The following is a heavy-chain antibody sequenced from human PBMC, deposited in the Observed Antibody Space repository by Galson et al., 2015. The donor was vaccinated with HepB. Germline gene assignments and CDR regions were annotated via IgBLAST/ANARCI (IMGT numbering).Heavy chain of an antibody. V-gene: IGHV1-46*03. D-gene: IGHD6-6*01. CDR3: ARDGRVDERSSSSLIFDY. Sequence: SVKVSCKASGYTFTSYYMHWVRQAPGQGLEWMGIINPSGGSTSYAQKFQGRVTMTRDTSTSTVYMELSSLRSEDTAVYYCARDGRVDERSSSSLIFDYWGQGTLVTVSS. CDR1: GYTFTSYY. CDR2: INPSGGST. J-gene: IGHJ4*02.